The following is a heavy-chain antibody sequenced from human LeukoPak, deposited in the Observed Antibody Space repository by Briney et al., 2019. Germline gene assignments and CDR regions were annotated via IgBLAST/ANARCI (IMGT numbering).Heavy chain of an antibody. CDR1: KFSFSNYN. V-gene: IGHV3-21*06. Sequence: GGSLRLTCTASKFSFSNYNVNWVRQAPGKGLEWVSSISSSGSYIYYADSLKGRFAISRDNAKNSLYLQMNNLRAEDTAVYYCAREDASSLDYWGQGILVTVSS. J-gene: IGHJ4*02. D-gene: IGHD6-13*01. CDR2: ISSSGSYI. CDR3: AREDASSLDY.